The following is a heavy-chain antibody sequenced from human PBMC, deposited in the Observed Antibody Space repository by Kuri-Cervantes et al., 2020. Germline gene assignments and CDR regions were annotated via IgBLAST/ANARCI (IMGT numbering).Heavy chain of an antibody. J-gene: IGHJ6*02. CDR1: GYTFTGYY. Sequence: ASVKVSCKASGYTFTGYYMHWVRQAPGQGLEWMGWINPNSGGTNYAQKFQGRVTMTRDTSISTAYMELRSLRSDDTAVYYCARTLGDYYYYYGMDVWGQGTTVTVSS. CDR3: ARTLGDYYYYYGMDV. V-gene: IGHV1-2*02. D-gene: IGHD4-17*01. CDR2: INPNSGGT.